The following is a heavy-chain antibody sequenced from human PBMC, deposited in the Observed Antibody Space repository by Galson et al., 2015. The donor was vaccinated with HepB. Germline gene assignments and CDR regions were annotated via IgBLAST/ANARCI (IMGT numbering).Heavy chain of an antibody. CDR2: IRSKAYGGTT. V-gene: IGHV3-49*03. CDR1: GFTFGDYA. D-gene: IGHD6-19*01. J-gene: IGHJ6*02. CDR3: TRDFWAPRYSSGWYTIYCYYGMDV. Sequence: SLRLSCAASGFTFGDYAMSWFRQAPGKGLEWVGFIRSKAYGGTTEYAASVKGRFTISRDDSKSIAYLQMNSLKTEDTAVYYCTRDFWAPRYSSGWYTIYCYYGMDVWGQGTTVTVSS.